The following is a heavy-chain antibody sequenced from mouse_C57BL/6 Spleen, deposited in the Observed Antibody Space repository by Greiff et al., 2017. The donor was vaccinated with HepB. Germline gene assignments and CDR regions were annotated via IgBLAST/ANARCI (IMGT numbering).Heavy chain of an antibody. CDR1: GYTFTSYW. CDR2: IDPSDSYT. V-gene: IGHV1-69*01. J-gene: IGHJ3*01. CDR3: SLYGSSYDAY. Sequence: QVQLQQPGAELVMPGASVKLSCKASGYTFTSYWMHWVKQRPGQGLEWIGEIDPSDSYTNYNQKFKGKSTLTVDKSSSTAYMQLNSLTSEDSAVYYCSLYGSSYDAYWGQGTLVTVSA. D-gene: IGHD1-1*01.